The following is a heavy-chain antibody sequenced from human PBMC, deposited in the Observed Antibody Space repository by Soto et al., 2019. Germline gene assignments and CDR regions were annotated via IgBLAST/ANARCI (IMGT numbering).Heavy chain of an antibody. CDR1: GFTFSSYG. CDR3: AKDLVRYCGGDCCLFDY. Sequence: QVQLVESGGGVVQPGRSLRLSCAASGFTFSSYGMHWVRQAPGKGLEWVAVISYDGSNKYYADSVKGRFTISRDNSKNTLYLQMNSLRAEDTAVYYCAKDLVRYCGGDCCLFDYWGQGTLVTVSS. V-gene: IGHV3-30*18. D-gene: IGHD2-21*02. CDR2: ISYDGSNK. J-gene: IGHJ4*02.